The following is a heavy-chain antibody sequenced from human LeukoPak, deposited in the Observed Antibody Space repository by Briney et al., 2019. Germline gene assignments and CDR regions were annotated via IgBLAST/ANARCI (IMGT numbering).Heavy chain of an antibody. CDR2: VRNDGSNE. CDR1: GFTFSHYV. J-gene: IGHJ4*02. D-gene: IGHD5-12*01. Sequence: PGGSLRLSCAASGFTFSHYVMSWVRQAPGKGLEWVAFVRNDGSNEYYVGSVKGRFTISRDKSKNTLYLQMNSLRAEDTAVYSCAKESDSGYHSEGPKNWGLGTLVTVSS. V-gene: IGHV3-30*02. CDR3: AKESDSGYHSEGPKN.